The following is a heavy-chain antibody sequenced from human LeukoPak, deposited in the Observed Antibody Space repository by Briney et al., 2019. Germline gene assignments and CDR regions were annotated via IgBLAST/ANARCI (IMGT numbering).Heavy chain of an antibody. Sequence: GGSLRLSCAASGFTFNRYSMGWARQAPGRGLEWVSSISDNSGSTSYADSVKGRFTISKDNSKNTVYLQMSSLRVDDTAVYYCAKAASSSWPSYYYGMDVWGQGTTVTVSS. CDR2: ISDNSGST. D-gene: IGHD6-13*01. CDR3: AKAASSSWPSYYYGMDV. CDR1: GFTFNRYS. V-gene: IGHV3-23*01. J-gene: IGHJ6*02.